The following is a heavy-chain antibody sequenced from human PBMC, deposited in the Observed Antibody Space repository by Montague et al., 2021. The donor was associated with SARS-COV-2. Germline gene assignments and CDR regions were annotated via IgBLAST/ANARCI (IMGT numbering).Heavy chain of an antibody. V-gene: IGHV5-51*01. CDR3: ARQEPLHSGGWYDYYGMDV. J-gene: IGHJ6*02. CDR2: IYPGDSDT. Sequence: QSGAEVKKPGESLKISCKGSGYSFTSYWIGWVRQMPGKGLEWMGIIYPGDSDTRYSPSFQGQVTISADKSISTAYLQWSSLKASDTAMYYCARQEPLHSGGWYDYYGMDVWGQGTTVTVSS. D-gene: IGHD6-19*01. CDR1: GYSFTSYW.